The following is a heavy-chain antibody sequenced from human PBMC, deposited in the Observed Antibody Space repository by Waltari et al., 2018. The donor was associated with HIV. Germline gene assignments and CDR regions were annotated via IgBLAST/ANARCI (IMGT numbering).Heavy chain of an antibody. D-gene: IGHD1-26*01. CDR2: IFPGDSDT. J-gene: IGHJ4*02. CDR3: ARQFSVGASPDH. Sequence: EVQLVQSGADVRKPGESLKISCKASGYSFTSYWIAWVRQMPGKGLEWMGIIFPGDSDTRYSPSFQGQVTISADKSITTAYLQWSSLKASDTAMYYCARQFSVGASPDHWGQGTLVSVSS. CDR1: GYSFTSYW. V-gene: IGHV5-51*01.